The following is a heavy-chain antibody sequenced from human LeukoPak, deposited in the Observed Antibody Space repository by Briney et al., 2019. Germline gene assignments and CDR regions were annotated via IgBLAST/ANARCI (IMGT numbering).Heavy chain of an antibody. CDR1: GYTFTGYY. CDR2: INPNSGGT. Sequence: ASVKVSCKASGYTFTGYYMHWVRQAPGQGLEWMGWINPNSGGTNYAQKFQGRVTMTRDTSISTAYMELSRLRSDDTAVYYCARDKYYYDSSGSTDWYFDLWGRGTLVTVSS. D-gene: IGHD3-22*01. V-gene: IGHV1-2*02. J-gene: IGHJ2*01. CDR3: ARDKYYYDSSGSTDWYFDL.